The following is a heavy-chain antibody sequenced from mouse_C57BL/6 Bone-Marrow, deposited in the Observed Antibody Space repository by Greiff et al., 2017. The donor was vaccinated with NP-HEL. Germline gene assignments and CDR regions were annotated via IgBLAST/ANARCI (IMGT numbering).Heavy chain of an antibody. J-gene: IGHJ3*01. CDR1: GFTFSDYY. CDR3: ARDDRGSRFAY. V-gene: IGHV5-16*01. Sequence: EVHLVESEGGLVQPGSSMKLSCTASGFTFSDYYMAWVRQVPEKGLEWVANINYDGSSTYYLESLKSRFIISRDNAKNILYLQMSSLKSEDTATYYCARDDRGSRFAYWGQGTLVTVSA. D-gene: IGHD1-1*01. CDR2: INYDGSST.